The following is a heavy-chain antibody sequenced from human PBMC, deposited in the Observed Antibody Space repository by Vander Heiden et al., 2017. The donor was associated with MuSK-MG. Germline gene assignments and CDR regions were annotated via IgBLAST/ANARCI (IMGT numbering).Heavy chain of an antibody. CDR3: ARGLGGSGLDY. CDR1: GFTFSSYS. CDR2: ISSSSSYI. Sequence: EVQLVESGGGLVKPGGSLRLSCAASGFTFSSYSMNSVRQGPGKGLEWVSSISSSSSYIYYADSVKGRFTISRDNAKNSLYLQMNSLRAEDTAVYYCARGLGGSGLDYWGQGTLVTVSS. D-gene: IGHD6-19*01. J-gene: IGHJ4*02. V-gene: IGHV3-21*01.